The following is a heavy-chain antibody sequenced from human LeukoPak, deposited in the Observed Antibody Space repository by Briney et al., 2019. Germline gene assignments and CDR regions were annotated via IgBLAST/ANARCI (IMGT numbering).Heavy chain of an antibody. J-gene: IGHJ4*02. V-gene: IGHV3-21*01. CDR1: GFTFSSYS. D-gene: IGHD6-13*01. CDR2: ISSSSSYI. CDR3: ARDGTIDLYSSSWLIDY. Sequence: GGSLRLSCAASGFTFSSYSMNWVRQAPGKGLEWVSSISSSSSYIYYADSVKGRFTISRDNAKNSLYLQMNSLRAEDTAVYHCARDGTIDLYSSSWLIDYWGQGTLVTVSS.